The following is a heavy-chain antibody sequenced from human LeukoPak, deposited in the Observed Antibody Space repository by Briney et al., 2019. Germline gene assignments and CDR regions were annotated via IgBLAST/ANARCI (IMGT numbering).Heavy chain of an antibody. D-gene: IGHD1-26*01. J-gene: IGHJ3*02. Sequence: GGSLRLSCAASGFTFSTYWMSWVRQAPGKGLEWVANIKQDGSETYYVDSVKGRSTISRDNAKTSLYLQMNSLRAEDTAVYYCARDVGRYGTDAFDIWGQGTMVTVSS. V-gene: IGHV3-7*01. CDR3: ARDVGRYGTDAFDI. CDR1: GFTFSTYW. CDR2: IKQDGSET.